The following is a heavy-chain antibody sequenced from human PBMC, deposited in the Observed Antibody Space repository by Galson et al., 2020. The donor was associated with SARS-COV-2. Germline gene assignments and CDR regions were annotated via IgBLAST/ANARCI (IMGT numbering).Heavy chain of an antibody. V-gene: IGHV3-49*03. CDR1: GFTFGDYA. J-gene: IGHJ4*02. CDR3: TSQIPPRYDSSGYYTGYYFDY. D-gene: IGHD3-22*01. CDR2: IRSKAYGGTT. Sequence: GGFLRLSCTASGFTFGDYAMSWFRQAPGKGLEWVGFIRSKAYGGTTDYAASVKGRFTISRDDSKSIAYLQMNSLKTEDTAVYYCTSQIPPRYDSSGYYTGYYFDYWGQGTLVTVSS.